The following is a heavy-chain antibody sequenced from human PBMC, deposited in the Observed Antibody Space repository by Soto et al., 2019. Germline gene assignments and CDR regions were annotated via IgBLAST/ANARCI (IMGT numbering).Heavy chain of an antibody. CDR3: ARAAVAFDAFDL. D-gene: IGHD2-15*01. V-gene: IGHV6-1*01. CDR1: GDSVSTNSAT. J-gene: IGHJ3*01. Sequence: QIQLQQSGPGLVKPSQTLSLTCVISGDSVSTNSATWNWIRQSPSRGLEWLGRTYLRSKWYNEYAVSVKSRKAIRPEPSKNLLPPQPSSVAPEDTAVYFCARAAVAFDAFDLWGQGTVVTVSS. CDR2: TYLRSKWYN.